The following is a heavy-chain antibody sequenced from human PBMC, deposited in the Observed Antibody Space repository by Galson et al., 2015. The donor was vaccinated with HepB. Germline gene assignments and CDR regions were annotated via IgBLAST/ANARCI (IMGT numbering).Heavy chain of an antibody. J-gene: IGHJ6*02. CDR2: IDPSDSYT. CDR3: ARFPHYYGSGSYYTDGVYYGMDV. Sequence: QSGAEVKKPGESLRISCKGSGYSFTSYWISWVRQMPGKGLEWMGRIDPSDSYTNYSPSFQGHVTISADKSISTAYLQWSSLKASDTAMYYCARFPHYYGSGSYYTDGVYYGMDVWGQGTTVTVSS. CDR1: GYSFTSYW. V-gene: IGHV5-10-1*01. D-gene: IGHD3-10*01.